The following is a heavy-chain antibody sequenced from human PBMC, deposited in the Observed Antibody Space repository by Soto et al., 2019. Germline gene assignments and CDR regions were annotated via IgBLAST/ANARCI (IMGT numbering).Heavy chain of an antibody. V-gene: IGHV3-21*01. CDR1: GFTFSSYS. J-gene: IGHJ4*02. D-gene: IGHD3-10*01. CDR3: ARTYYYGSGGYGPVDY. CDR2: ISSSSYI. Sequence: GGSLRLSCAASGFTFSSYSMNWVRQAPGKGLEWVSSISSSSYIYYADSVKGRFTISRDNAKNSLYLQMNSLRAEDTAVYYCARTYYYGSGGYGPVDYWGQRTLVTVSS.